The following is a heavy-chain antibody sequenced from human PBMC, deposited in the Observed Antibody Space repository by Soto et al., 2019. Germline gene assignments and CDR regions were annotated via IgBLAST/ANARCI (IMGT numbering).Heavy chain of an antibody. V-gene: IGHV4-30-2*01. J-gene: IGHJ5*02. CDR3: ARVPDR. CDR2: IYHSGST. Sequence: SETLSLTCAVSGGSISSGGYSWSWIRQPPGKGLEWIGYIYHSGSTYYNPSLKSRVTISVDRSKNQFSLKLSSVTAADTAVYYCARVPDRWGQGTLVTRLL. D-gene: IGHD2-2*01. CDR1: GGSISSGGYS.